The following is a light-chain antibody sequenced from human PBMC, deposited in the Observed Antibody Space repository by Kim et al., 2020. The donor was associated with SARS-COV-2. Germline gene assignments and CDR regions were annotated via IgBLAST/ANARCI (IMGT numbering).Light chain of an antibody. CDR1: QSISTY. Sequence: GDRVTITCLASQSISTYLAWYQQKPRQAPKLLIYGASTLQSGVPSRFSGSGAGTDFTLTISRLQSEDFATYYCQQYYGFPLTFGQGTKVDIK. CDR3: QQYYGFPLT. J-gene: IGKJ1*01. CDR2: GAS. V-gene: IGKV1-8*01.